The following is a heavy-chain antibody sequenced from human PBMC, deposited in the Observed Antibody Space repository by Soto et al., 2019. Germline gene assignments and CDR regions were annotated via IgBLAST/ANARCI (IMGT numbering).Heavy chain of an antibody. CDR1: GFTFSGYS. CDR3: ARDIVATAYFDY. J-gene: IGHJ4*02. D-gene: IGHD5-12*01. CDR2: ISSSSAYI. Sequence: EVQLVESGGGLVKPGGSLRLSCTASGFTFSGYSMNWVRQAPGKGLEWVSSISSSSAYIYYADSVKGRFTISRDNAKNSLYLQMNSLRIEDTAVYYCARDIVATAYFDYWGQGTLVTVSS. V-gene: IGHV3-21*01.